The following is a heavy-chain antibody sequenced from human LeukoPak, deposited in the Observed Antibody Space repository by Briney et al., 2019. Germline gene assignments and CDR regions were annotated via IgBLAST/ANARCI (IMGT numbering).Heavy chain of an antibody. D-gene: IGHD3-10*01. J-gene: IGHJ3*02. CDR2: IIPIFGTA. CDR3: ASGGSGSSHMGGAAFDI. Sequence: ASVKVSCKASGGTFSSYAISWVRQAPGQGLEWMGGIIPIFGTANYAQKFQGRDTIATDESTSTAYMELSSLRSEDTAVYYCASGGSGSSHMGGAAFDIWGQGTMVTVSS. V-gene: IGHV1-69*05. CDR1: GGTFSSYA.